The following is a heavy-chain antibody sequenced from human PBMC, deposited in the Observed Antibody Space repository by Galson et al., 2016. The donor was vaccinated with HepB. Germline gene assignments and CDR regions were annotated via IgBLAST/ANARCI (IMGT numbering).Heavy chain of an antibody. V-gene: IGHV3-7*03. CDR3: ARDLITPIVQHHYALDL. Sequence: SLRLSCAASGFTFSKSCMTWVRQAPGRGLEWLASRKEDGSSTHHDASVKGRCTITRDNAKTSLYLQMNSLRAENTAVYDCARDLITPIVQHHYALDLWGQGTTVTVSS. CDR1: GFTFSKSC. D-gene: IGHD1-26*01. J-gene: IGHJ6*02. CDR2: RKEDGSST.